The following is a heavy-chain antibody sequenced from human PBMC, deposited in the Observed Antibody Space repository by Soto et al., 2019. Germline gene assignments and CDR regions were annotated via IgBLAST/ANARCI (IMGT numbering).Heavy chain of an antibody. J-gene: IGHJ6*01. CDR1: GYSFTSYW. D-gene: IGHD3-3*01. Sequence: GESLKISCKGSGYSFTSYWIGWVRQMPGKGLEWMGIIYPGDSDTRYSPSFQGQVTISADKSISTAYLQWSSLKASDTAMYYCARLPRYYDLWSGRHHYYYGMHVRGQGTTVTVSS. CDR2: IYPGDSDT. CDR3: ARLPRYYDLWSGRHHYYYGMHV. V-gene: IGHV5-51*01.